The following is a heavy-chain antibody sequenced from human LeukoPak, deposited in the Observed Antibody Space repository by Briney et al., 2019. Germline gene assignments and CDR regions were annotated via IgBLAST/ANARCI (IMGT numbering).Heavy chain of an antibody. CDR3: VRDNAAADGALDY. Sequence: GGSLRLSCVASGCTFSSHGMHWVRQAPGKGLDGVAGICYDGSHRYYPDSVKGRFTISRDNSKNTLFLQMDSLRVDDTAAYYCVRDNAAADGALDYWGQGSVVTVSS. D-gene: IGHD5-24*01. J-gene: IGHJ4*02. V-gene: IGHV3-33*01. CDR2: ICYDGSHR. CDR1: GCTFSSHG.